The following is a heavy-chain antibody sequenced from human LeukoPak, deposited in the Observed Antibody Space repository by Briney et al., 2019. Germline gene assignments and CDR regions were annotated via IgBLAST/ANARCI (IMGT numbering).Heavy chain of an antibody. CDR2: ITPIFGTA. CDR3: ASSIAAAGRGRGYYYGMDV. Sequence: SVKVSCKASGGTFSSYAISWVRQAPGQGLEWMGGITPIFGTANYAQKFQGRVTITADESTSTAYMELSSLRSEDTAVYYCASSIAAAGRGRGYYYGMDVWGQGTTVTVSS. CDR1: GGTFSSYA. V-gene: IGHV1-69*13. D-gene: IGHD6-13*01. J-gene: IGHJ6*02.